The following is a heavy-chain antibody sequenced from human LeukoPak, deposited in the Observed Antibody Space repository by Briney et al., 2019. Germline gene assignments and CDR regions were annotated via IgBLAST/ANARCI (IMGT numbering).Heavy chain of an antibody. CDR2: ISYDGSNK. V-gene: IGHV3-30-3*01. J-gene: IGHJ4*02. D-gene: IGHD5-12*01. Sequence: PGGSLRLSCAASGFTFSSYAMHWVRQAPGKGLEWVAVISYDGSNKYYADSVKGRFTISRDNSENTLYLQMNSLRAEDTAVYYCARDHGYAFDYWGQGTLVTVSS. CDR3: ARDHGYAFDY. CDR1: GFTFSSYA.